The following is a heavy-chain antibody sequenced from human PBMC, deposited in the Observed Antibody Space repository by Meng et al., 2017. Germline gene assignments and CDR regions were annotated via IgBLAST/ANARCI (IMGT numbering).Heavy chain of an antibody. Sequence: SETLSLTCTVSGGSISSSSYYWGWIRQPPGKGLEWIGSIYYSGSTYYNPSLKSRVTISVDTSKNQFSLKLSSVTAADTAVYYCARGGNQPRSLVDYWGQGTLVTVSS. CDR3: ARGGNQPRSLVDY. D-gene: IGHD1-26*01. J-gene: IGHJ4*02. CDR1: GGSISSSSYY. CDR2: IYYSGST. V-gene: IGHV4-39*07.